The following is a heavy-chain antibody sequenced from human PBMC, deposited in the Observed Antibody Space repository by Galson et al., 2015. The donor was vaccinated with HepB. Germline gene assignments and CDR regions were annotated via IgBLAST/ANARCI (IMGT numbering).Heavy chain of an antibody. V-gene: IGHV3-30*04. Sequence: SLRLSCAASGFTFSSYAMHWVRQAPGKGLEWVAVISYDGSNKYYADSVKGRFTISRDNSKNTLYLQMNSLRAEDTAVYYCARDPGYSYGWTGYYYGMDVWGQGTTVTVSS. D-gene: IGHD5-18*01. CDR2: ISYDGSNK. CDR1: GFTFSSYA. J-gene: IGHJ6*02. CDR3: ARDPGYSYGWTGYYYGMDV.